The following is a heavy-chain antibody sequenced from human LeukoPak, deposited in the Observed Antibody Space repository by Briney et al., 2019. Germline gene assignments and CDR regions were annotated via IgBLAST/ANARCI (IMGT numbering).Heavy chain of an antibody. CDR2: VSSSSSTI. V-gene: IGHV3-48*01. D-gene: IGHD3-22*01. Sequence: GGSLRLSCAASGFTFSSYSMNWVRQAPGKGLEWVSYVSSSSSTIYYADSVKGRFTISRDNAKNSLYLQMNSLRAEDTAVYYCARDGDSSGYYTRFDYWGQGTLVTVSS. CDR3: ARDGDSSGYYTRFDY. CDR1: GFTFSSYS. J-gene: IGHJ4*02.